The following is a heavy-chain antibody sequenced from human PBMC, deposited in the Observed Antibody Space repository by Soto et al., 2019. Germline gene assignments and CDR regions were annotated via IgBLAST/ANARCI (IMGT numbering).Heavy chain of an antibody. V-gene: IGHV4-31*03. CDR2: IYYSGST. CDR3: AALMVRGVISNYYYYYGMDV. CDR1: GGSISSGGYY. Sequence: QVQLQESGPGLVKPSQTLSLTCTVSGGSISSGGYYWSWIRQHPGKGLEWIGYIYYSGSTYYNPSLKSRVTITVDTSKNQFSLKLSSVTAADTAVYYCAALMVRGVISNYYYYYGMDVWGQGTTVTVSS. D-gene: IGHD3-10*01. J-gene: IGHJ6*02.